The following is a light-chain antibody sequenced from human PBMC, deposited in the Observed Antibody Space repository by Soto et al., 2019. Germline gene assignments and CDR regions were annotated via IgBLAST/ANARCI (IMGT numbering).Light chain of an antibody. Sequence: DIPMTQSPSTLSASVGDTVTITCRASQSIDTWLAWHQQKPGRAPKLLISKASILESGVPSRFSGSGSGTEFTLTISSLQPDDFATYYCQHYNSYSGTFGPGTKVDI. CDR2: KAS. CDR3: QHYNSYSGT. V-gene: IGKV1-5*03. CDR1: QSIDTW. J-gene: IGKJ3*01.